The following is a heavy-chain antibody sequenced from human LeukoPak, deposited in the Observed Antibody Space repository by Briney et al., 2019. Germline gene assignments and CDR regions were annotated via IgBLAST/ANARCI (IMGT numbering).Heavy chain of an antibody. CDR1: GFTFSSYG. J-gene: IGHJ6*03. V-gene: IGHV3-30*02. CDR2: IRYDGSNK. D-gene: IGHD3-10*01. CDR3: AKGPLWYGRPRDYYYYMDV. Sequence: GGSLRLSCAASGFTFSSYGMHWVRQAPGKGLEWVAFIRYDGSNKYYADSVKGRFTISRDNSKNTLYLQMNSLRAEDTAVYYCAKGPLWYGRPRDYYYYMDVWGKGTTVTVSS.